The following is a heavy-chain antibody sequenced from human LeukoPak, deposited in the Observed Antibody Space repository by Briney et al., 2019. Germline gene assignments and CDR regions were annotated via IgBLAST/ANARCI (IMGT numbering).Heavy chain of an antibody. Sequence: SVNVSCKPSGYTFTSYGISWVRQAPGQGLAWMGWISSYNGNTNYAQKLQGRVTMTTDTSTSTAYMELRSLRSDDTAVYYCARQEYCSTTSCYLGYFDYWGQGTLVTVSS. J-gene: IGHJ4*02. V-gene: IGHV1-18*01. CDR1: GYTFTSYG. D-gene: IGHD2-2*01. CDR2: ISSYNGNT. CDR3: ARQEYCSTTSCYLGYFDY.